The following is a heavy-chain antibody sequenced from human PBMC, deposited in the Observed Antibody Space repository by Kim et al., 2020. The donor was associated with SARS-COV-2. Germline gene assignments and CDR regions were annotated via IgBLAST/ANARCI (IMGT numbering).Heavy chain of an antibody. Sequence: SVKVSCKASGGTFSSYAISWVRQAPGKGLEWKGGIIPIFGPANYAQKFQGRFTFTADESTSTAYLELSILRCEDTAVDYCARAAAGFWFDPWGQGSLVT. J-gene: IGHJ5*02. CDR1: GGTFSSYA. CDR3: ARAAAGFWFDP. CDR2: IIPIFGPA. D-gene: IGHD6-13*01. V-gene: IGHV1-69*13.